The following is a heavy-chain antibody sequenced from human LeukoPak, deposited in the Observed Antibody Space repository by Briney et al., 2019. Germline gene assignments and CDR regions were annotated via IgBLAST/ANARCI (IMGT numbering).Heavy chain of an antibody. CDR3: AKDGQSFNSMWDYLDS. Sequence: GGSLRLSCAASGFTFNNYATSWVRQAPGKGLEWVSGIGGGDTHYADSVKGRFTISRDDSKSTVDLQMSSLRAEDTAVYYCAKDGQSFNSMWDYLDSWGQGTLVTVSS. V-gene: IGHV3-23*01. CDR2: IGGGDT. CDR1: GFTFNNYA. D-gene: IGHD1-26*01. J-gene: IGHJ4*02.